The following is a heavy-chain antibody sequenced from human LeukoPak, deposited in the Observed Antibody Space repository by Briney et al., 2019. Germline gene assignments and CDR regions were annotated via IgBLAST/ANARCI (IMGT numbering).Heavy chain of an antibody. V-gene: IGHV3-48*03. CDR1: GLTFSNYE. CDR3: ATASGGWYRYYFDS. CDR2: ISSSSNMI. D-gene: IGHD6-13*01. Sequence: PGGSLRLSCAASGLTFSNYEMNWVRQAPGKGLEWLSYISSSSNMIFYAESVKGRFTISRDNAKNSLYLQMNSLGAEDTAIYYCATASGGWYRYYFDSWGQGILVTVCS. J-gene: IGHJ4*02.